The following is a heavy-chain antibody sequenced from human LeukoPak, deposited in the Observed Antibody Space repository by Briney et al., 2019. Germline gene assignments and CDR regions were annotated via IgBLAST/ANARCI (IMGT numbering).Heavy chain of an antibody. V-gene: IGHV3-53*01. CDR2: IYTGGRT. Sequence: GGSLRLSCEASGFNVSTIYMNWVRQAPGKGLEWVSVIYTGGRTYYPDSVKGRFTISRDESTNTLYLQMNSLRAEDTAVYYCARDPYYYMDVWGKGTTVTVSS. J-gene: IGHJ6*03. CDR1: GFNVSTIY. CDR3: ARDPYYYMDV.